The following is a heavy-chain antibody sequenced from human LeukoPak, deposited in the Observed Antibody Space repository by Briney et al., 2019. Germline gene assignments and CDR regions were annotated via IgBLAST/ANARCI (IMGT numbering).Heavy chain of an antibody. J-gene: IGHJ6*03. CDR2: IILIFGTP. V-gene: IGHV1-69*05. CDR3: AREVERRYYYYYYMDV. Sequence: SVKVSCKASGGTFSSYAISWVRQAPGQGLEWMGRIILIFGTPIYAKKFQGRVTITKDESTSTGYMELSSVRSEDTAVYYCAREVERRYYYYYYMDVWGKGTTVTVSS. CDR1: GGTFSSYA. D-gene: IGHD1-1*01.